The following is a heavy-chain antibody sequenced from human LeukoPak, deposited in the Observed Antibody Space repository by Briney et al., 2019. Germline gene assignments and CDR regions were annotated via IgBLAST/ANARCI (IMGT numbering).Heavy chain of an antibody. CDR1: GFTFSSYA. Sequence: HAGGSLRLSCAASGFTFSSYAMSWVRQAPGKGLEWVSAISGSGGSTYYADSVKGRFTISRDNSKNTLYLQMNSLRAEDTAVYYCVKDPLVVAVTYYFDYWGQGTLVTVSS. CDR2: ISGSGGST. V-gene: IGHV3-23*01. J-gene: IGHJ4*02. D-gene: IGHD2-15*01. CDR3: VKDPLVVAVTYYFDY.